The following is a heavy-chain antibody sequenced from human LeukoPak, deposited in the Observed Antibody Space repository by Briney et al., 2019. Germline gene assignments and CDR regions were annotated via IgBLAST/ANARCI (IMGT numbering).Heavy chain of an antibody. CDR3: ARVHGYCSSTSCYNWFDP. J-gene: IGHJ5*02. V-gene: IGHV4-59*01. CDR2: IYYSGST. Sequence: SETLSLTCTVSGGSISSYYWSWIRQPPGKGLEWIGYIYYSGSTNYNPSLKRRVTISVDTSKNQYSLKLSSVTAADTAVYYCARVHGYCSSTSCYNWFDPWGQGTLVTVSS. CDR1: GGSISSYY. D-gene: IGHD2-2*01.